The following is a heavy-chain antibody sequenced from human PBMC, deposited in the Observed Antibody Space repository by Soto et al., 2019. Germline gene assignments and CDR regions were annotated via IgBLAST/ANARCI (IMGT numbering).Heavy chain of an antibody. J-gene: IGHJ4*02. CDR2: ISYDGSLQ. CDR3: VSDRGYGHASVPYS. D-gene: IGHD5-18*01. CDR1: GFAFSSYG. Sequence: QAQLVESGGGVVQPGRSLRLSCAASGFAFSSYGMHWVRQAPGTGLEWVAVISYDGSLQHYADSVKGRFTISRDNSKNMVLLQMVSLRAEDTAVYYCVSDRGYGHASVPYSWGQGTLASVSS. V-gene: IGHV3-30*03.